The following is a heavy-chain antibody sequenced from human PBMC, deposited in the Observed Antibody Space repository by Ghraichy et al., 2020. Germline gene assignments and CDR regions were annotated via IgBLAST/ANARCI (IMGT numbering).Heavy chain of an antibody. CDR3: ASEEVIGVSGGLDY. Sequence: GESLNISCAASGFTFSSYVMHWVRQAPGKGLEWVALIWYDGSIQHYADSVKVRFTISRDNSKNTLFLQMNSLRAEDTAVYFCASEEVIGVSGGLDYWGQGTLVTVSS. J-gene: IGHJ4*02. CDR2: IWYDGSIQ. CDR1: GFTFSSYV. D-gene: IGHD3-16*01. V-gene: IGHV3-33*01.